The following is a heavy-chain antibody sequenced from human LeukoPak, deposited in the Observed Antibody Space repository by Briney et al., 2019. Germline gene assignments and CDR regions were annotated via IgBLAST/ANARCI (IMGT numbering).Heavy chain of an antibody. CDR1: GFAFSTNW. J-gene: IGHJ4*02. Sequence: GGSLRLSCAASGFAFSTNWMYWVRQAPGKGLVWISHISTDARTITYADFVKGRFTISRDNAKNTLYLQMNSLRAEDTALYYCVRGQATAWGLDYWGQGTLVTVSS. CDR2: ISTDARTI. CDR3: VRGQATAWGLDY. D-gene: IGHD6-13*01. V-gene: IGHV3-74*01.